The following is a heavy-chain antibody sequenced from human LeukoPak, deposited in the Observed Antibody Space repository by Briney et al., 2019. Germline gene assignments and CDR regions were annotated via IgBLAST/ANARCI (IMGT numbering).Heavy chain of an antibody. CDR2: IYYSGST. Sequence: SQTLSLTCTVSGDSTSSGGYYWSWIRQHPGKGLEWIGYIYYSGSTYYNPSLKSRVTISEDTSQNQFSLKLSSVTAADTAVYFCAGGAGYCSTTTCCSYFAHWGQGALVTVSS. D-gene: IGHD2-2*01. V-gene: IGHV4-31*03. CDR1: GDSTSSGGYY. CDR3: AGGAGYCSTTTCCSYFAH. J-gene: IGHJ4*02.